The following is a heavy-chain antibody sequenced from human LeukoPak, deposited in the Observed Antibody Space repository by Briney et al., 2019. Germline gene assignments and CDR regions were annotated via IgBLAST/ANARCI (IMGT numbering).Heavy chain of an antibody. V-gene: IGHV4-4*07. CDR1: GASISSFY. CDR2: VFTSGNN. CDR3: ARVGDSATYFDY. Sequence: PSETLSLTCTVSGASISSFYWSWIRQPAGKGLEWIERVFTSGNNNYNPSLKSRVIMSGDRSKNQFSLKLSSVTAADTAVYYCARVGDSATYFDYWGQGTLVTVSS. J-gene: IGHJ4*02. D-gene: IGHD2-21*02.